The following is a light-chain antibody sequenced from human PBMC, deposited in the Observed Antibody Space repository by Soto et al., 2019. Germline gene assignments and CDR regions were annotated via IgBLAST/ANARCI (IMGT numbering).Light chain of an antibody. CDR1: SGDVEGYNL. J-gene: IGLJ1*01. V-gene: IGLV2-23*02. CDR2: EVT. CDR3: CSYAGNSEV. Sequence: QSALTQPASVSGSPGQSITIPCTGTSGDVEGYNLVSWYQQHPGKAPKLMIYEVTERPSGVSNRFSGSKSGNTASLTIAGLQPDDEADYYCCSYAGNSEVFGTGTKLTVL.